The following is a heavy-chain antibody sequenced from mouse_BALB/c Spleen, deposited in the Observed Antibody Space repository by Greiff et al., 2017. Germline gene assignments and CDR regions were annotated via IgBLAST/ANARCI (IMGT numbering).Heavy chain of an antibody. Sequence: EVHLVESGGGLVQPGGSRKLSCAASGFTFSSFGMHWVRQAPEKGLEWVAYISSGSSTIYYADTVKGRFTISRDNPKNTLFLQMTSLRSEDTAMYYCARYGNFLMDYWGQGTSVTVSS. CDR3: ARYGNFLMDY. V-gene: IGHV5-17*02. CDR2: ISSGSSTI. J-gene: IGHJ4*01. CDR1: GFTFSSFG. D-gene: IGHD2-1*01.